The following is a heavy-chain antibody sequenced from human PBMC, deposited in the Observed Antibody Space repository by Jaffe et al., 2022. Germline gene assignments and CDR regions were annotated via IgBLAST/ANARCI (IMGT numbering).Heavy chain of an antibody. CDR1: GFTFSSYA. D-gene: IGHD3-3*01. J-gene: IGHJ6*03. Sequence: EVQLLESGGGLVQPGGSLRLSCAASGFTFSSYAMSWVRQAPGKGLEWVSAISGSGGSTYYADSVKGRFTISRDNSKNTLYLQMNSLRAEDTAVYYCAKWTGFWSGYSIYMDVWGKGTTVTVSS. CDR2: ISGSGGST. V-gene: IGHV3-23*01. CDR3: AKWTGFWSGYSIYMDV.